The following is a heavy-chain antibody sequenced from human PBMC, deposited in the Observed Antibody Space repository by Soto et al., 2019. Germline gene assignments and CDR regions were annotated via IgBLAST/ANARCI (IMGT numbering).Heavy chain of an antibody. D-gene: IGHD4-17*01. CDR3: ANYYDYGDQPFDY. V-gene: IGHV4-39*01. J-gene: IGHJ4*02. CDR1: GGSISSNSYY. CDR2: LYYSGST. Sequence: QLLESGPGLVKPSETLSLTCTVSGGSISSNSYYWGWIRQPPGKGLEWIGSLYYSGSTYYNPSLKSRVAISVNTSKNQVSLKLTSVTAADTAVYYCANYYDYGDQPFDYWGQGTLVTVSS.